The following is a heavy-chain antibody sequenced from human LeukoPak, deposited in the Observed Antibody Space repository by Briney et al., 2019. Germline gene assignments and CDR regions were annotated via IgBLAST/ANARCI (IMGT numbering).Heavy chain of an antibody. Sequence: GGSLRLSCAASGFTFSSYGMHWVRQAPGKALEWVAVISYDGSNKYYADSVKGRFTISRDNSKNTLYLQMNSLRAEDTAVYYCAKEIIGNYYDSSGYYPGFDYWGQGTLVTVSS. CDR1: GFTFSSYG. V-gene: IGHV3-30*18. J-gene: IGHJ4*02. CDR2: ISYDGSNK. D-gene: IGHD3-22*01. CDR3: AKEIIGNYYDSSGYYPGFDY.